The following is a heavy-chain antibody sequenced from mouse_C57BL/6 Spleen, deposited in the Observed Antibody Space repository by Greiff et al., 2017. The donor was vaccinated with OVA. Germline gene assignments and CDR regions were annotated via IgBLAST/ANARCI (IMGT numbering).Heavy chain of an antibody. D-gene: IGHD2-13*01. V-gene: IGHV1-69*01. CDR2: IDPSDSYT. Sequence: QVQLQQPGAELVMPGASVTLSCKASGYTFTSYWMHWVKQRPGQGLEWIGAIDPSDSYTNYNQKFKGKSTLTVDKSSSTAYMQLSSLTSEDSAVYYCARAETTGYAMDYWGQGTSVTVAS. CDR3: ARAETTGYAMDY. J-gene: IGHJ4*01. CDR1: GYTFTSYW.